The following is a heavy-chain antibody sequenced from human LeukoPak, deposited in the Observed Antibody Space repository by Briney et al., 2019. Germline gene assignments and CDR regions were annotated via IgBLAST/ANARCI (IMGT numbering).Heavy chain of an antibody. D-gene: IGHD1-26*01. CDR3: ARGTVSGSYYEDFDY. V-gene: IGHV3-30-3*01. Sequence: PGGSLRLSCAASGFTFSSYAMHWVRQAPGKGLEWVAVISYDGSNKYYADSVKGRFTISRDNSKNTLYLQMNSLRAEDTAVYYCARGTVSGSYYEDFDYWGQGTLVTVSS. CDR2: ISYDGSNK. J-gene: IGHJ4*02. CDR1: GFTFSSYA.